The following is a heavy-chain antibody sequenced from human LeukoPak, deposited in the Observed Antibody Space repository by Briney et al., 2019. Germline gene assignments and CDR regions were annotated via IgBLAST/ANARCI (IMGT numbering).Heavy chain of an antibody. CDR1: GASISTYY. CDR3: AGLSSTLYYSMSV. J-gene: IGHJ6*02. D-gene: IGHD1-26*01. V-gene: IGHV4-59*04. Sequence: PSETLSLTCAVSGASISTYYWTWLRQPPRKGLEWVGNTQNSATYRAKITSSPSLPSPVPLSITTCTHQVSRTVTCVTAADTAVSFRAGLSSTLYYSMSVWGPGAAVTVSS. CDR2: TQNSATYRAKI.